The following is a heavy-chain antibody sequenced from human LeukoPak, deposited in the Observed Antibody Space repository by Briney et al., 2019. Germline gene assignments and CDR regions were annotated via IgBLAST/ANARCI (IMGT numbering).Heavy chain of an antibody. CDR1: GFVFSTYG. CDR3: AEDQKLQPFHY. V-gene: IGHV3-30*02. J-gene: IGHJ4*02. CDR2: IQFDGSDE. Sequence: GGSLRLSCTASGFVFSTYGMHWVRQAPGKGLEWISFIQFDGSDEFYADSVKGRFTISRDNSKNTLYLQMNSLRTEDTSVYYCAEDQKLQPFHYWGQGTLVTVSS. D-gene: IGHD2-15*01.